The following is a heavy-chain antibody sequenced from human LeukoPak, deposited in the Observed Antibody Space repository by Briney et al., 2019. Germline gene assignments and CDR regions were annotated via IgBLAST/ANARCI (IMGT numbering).Heavy chain of an antibody. CDR3: ARDRRFGSSWYLCK. D-gene: IGHD6-13*01. CDR2: IYSSGDT. J-gene: IGHJ4*02. CDR1: GFTFSRNY. Sequence: AESLTLSCAVSGFTFSRNYMSWVRQPPGRGLEWVAIIYSSGDTYYADSVKGRFTTSRDNSNNPLYLQMNNLRAEDSAVYFCARDRRFGSSWYLCKWGQGSLV. V-gene: IGHV3-53*01.